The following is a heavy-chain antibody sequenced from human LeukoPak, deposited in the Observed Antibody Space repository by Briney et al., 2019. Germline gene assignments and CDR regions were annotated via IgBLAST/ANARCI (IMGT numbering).Heavy chain of an antibody. CDR1: GFTLRSHW. CDR3: TTYSGSYYFDY. V-gene: IGHV3-7*05. D-gene: IGHD1-26*01. J-gene: IGHJ4*02. CDR2: ISPDGSER. Sequence: GGSLRLSCAASGFTLRSHWMYWVRQAPGKGLEWVANISPDGSERFYVDSVKGRFTVSRDNARNSLYLQMDSLRDEDTAVYYCTTYSGSYYFDYWGQGTLVTVSS.